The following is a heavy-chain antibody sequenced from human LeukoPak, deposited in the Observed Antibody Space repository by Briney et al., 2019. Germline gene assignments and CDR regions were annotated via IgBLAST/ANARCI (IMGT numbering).Heavy chain of an antibody. CDR1: GFTFSSYA. J-gene: IGHJ4*02. CDR2: ISYDGSNK. CDR3: ARDSAGNDY. D-gene: IGHD6-13*01. V-gene: IGHV3-30*01. Sequence: GGSLRLSCAASGFTFSSYAMHWVRQAPGKGLEWVAVISYDGSNKYYADSVKGRFTISRDNSKNTLYLQMNSLRAEDTAVYYCARDSAGNDYWGQGTLVTVSS.